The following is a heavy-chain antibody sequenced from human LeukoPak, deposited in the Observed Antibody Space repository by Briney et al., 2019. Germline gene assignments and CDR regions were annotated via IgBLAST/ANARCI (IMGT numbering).Heavy chain of an antibody. J-gene: IGHJ5*02. CDR1: GYTFTSYD. Sequence: GASVKVSCKASGYTFTSYDINWVRQATGQGLEWMGWMNPSSGNTGYAQKFQGRVTITRNTSISTAYMELSSLRSEDTAVYYCARGGMYYDFWSGYYPDWFDPWGQGTLVTVSS. CDR2: MNPSSGNT. CDR3: ARGGMYYDFWSGYYPDWFDP. D-gene: IGHD3-3*01. V-gene: IGHV1-8*03.